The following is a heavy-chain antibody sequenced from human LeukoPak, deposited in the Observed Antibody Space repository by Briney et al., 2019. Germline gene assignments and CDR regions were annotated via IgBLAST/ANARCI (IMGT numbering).Heavy chain of an antibody. Sequence: GGSRRLSCAASGFSFDDLGMTWVGQVPGKGLEGGAGINWNGASTGYADSVRGRFTISRDNAKNSLYLQMNSLRAEDTALYYCARAVCPTIKFCDSSYFMDVWGKGTTVNVS. CDR1: GFSFDDLG. D-gene: IGHD6-6*01. CDR3: ARAVCPTIKFCDSSYFMDV. J-gene: IGHJ6*03. CDR2: INWNGAST. V-gene: IGHV3-20*04.